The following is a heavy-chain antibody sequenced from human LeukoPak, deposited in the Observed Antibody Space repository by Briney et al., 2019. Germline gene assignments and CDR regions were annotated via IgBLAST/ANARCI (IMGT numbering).Heavy chain of an antibody. CDR1: GGSISSYSYY. CDR3: ARVTGYVMEDYFDY. V-gene: IGHV4-39*07. CDR2: IYYSGST. Sequence: SETLSLTCTVSGGSISSYSYYWGWIRQPPGKGLEWIGSIYYSGSTYYNPSLKSRVTISVDTSKNQFSLRLSSVTAADTAVYYCARVTGYVMEDYFDYWGQGTLVTVSS. J-gene: IGHJ4*02. D-gene: IGHD6-13*01.